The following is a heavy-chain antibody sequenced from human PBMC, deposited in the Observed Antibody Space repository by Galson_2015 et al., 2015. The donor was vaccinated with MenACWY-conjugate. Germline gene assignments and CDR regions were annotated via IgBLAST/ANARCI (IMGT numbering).Heavy chain of an antibody. J-gene: IGHJ3*02. V-gene: IGHV4-59*01. Sequence: SEPLSLTCTVSGGSISSYYWSWIRQPPGKGLEWIGYIYYSGSTNYNPSLKSRVTISVDTSKNQFSLKLSSVTAADTAVYYCARELAGGNAFDIWGQGTMVTVSS. CDR1: GGSISSYY. D-gene: IGHD6-19*01. CDR3: ARELAGGNAFDI. CDR2: IYYSGST.